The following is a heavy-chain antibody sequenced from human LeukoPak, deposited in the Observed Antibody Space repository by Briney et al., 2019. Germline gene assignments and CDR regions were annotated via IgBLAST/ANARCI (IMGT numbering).Heavy chain of an antibody. Sequence: ASVKVSCKASGGTFSSYAISWVRQAPGQGLEWMGRIIPILGIANYAQKFQGRVTITADKSTSTAYMELSSLRSEDTAVYYCADSSRYGNYFDYWGQGTLVTVSS. CDR1: GGTFSSYA. V-gene: IGHV1-69*04. D-gene: IGHD6-13*01. J-gene: IGHJ4*02. CDR3: ADSSRYGNYFDY. CDR2: IIPILGIA.